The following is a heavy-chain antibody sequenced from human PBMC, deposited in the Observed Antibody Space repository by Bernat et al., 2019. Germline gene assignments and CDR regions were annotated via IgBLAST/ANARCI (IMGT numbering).Heavy chain of an antibody. D-gene: IGHD4-17*01. V-gene: IGHV1-69*08. CDR2: IIPILGIA. J-gene: IGHJ4*02. CDR1: GGTFSSYT. CDR3: AREGDYDPRY. Sequence: QVQLVQSGAEVKKPGSSVKVSCKASGGTFSSYTISWVRQAPGQGLEWMGRIIPILGIANYAQKFQGRVTITADKSTSTAYMELRSLRSDDTAVYYCAREGDYDPRYWGQGTLVTVSS.